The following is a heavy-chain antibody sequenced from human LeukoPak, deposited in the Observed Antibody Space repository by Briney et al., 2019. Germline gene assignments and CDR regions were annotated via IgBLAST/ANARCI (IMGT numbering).Heavy chain of an antibody. J-gene: IGHJ4*02. CDR2: FSAYNGNT. CDR3: ARDRLGGDLTGESLY. Sequence: VKVSCKASGYPFDNFGLTWVRPAPGQGLEWMGWFSAYNGNTNYAQKFRDRLTMTTDTSTRTAYLELRSLKSDDTAVYYCARDRLGGDLTGESLYWGQGTLVTVSS. V-gene: IGHV1-18*01. CDR1: GYPFDNFG. D-gene: IGHD4-17*01.